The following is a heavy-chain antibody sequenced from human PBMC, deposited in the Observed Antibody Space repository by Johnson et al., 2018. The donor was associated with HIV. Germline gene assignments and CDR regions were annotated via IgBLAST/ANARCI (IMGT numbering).Heavy chain of an antibody. CDR2: IKQDGSEK. Sequence: VQLVESGGGLVQPGGSLKLSCAASGFIFSNNWMTWVRQAPGKGLEWVATIKQDGSEKYYADSVKGRFTISRDNSKNTLYLQMNSLRAEDTAVYYCARRSWAFDAFDIWGQGTMVTVSS. V-gene: IGHV3-7*02. D-gene: IGHD1-26*01. CDR1: GFIFSNNW. J-gene: IGHJ3*02. CDR3: ARRSWAFDAFDI.